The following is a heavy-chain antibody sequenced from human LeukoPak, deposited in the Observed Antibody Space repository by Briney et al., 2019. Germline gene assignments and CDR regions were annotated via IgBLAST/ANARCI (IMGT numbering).Heavy chain of an antibody. J-gene: IGHJ3*02. D-gene: IGHD3-22*01. CDR3: ASAAYYYDSSGPGDAFDI. Sequence: ASVKVSCKASGYTFTSYGISWVRQAPGQGLEWMGWISAYNGNTNYAQKLQGRVTMPTDTSTSTAYMELRSLRSDDTAVYYCASAAYYYDSSGPGDAFDIWGQGTMVTVSS. CDR1: GYTFTSYG. V-gene: IGHV1-18*01. CDR2: ISAYNGNT.